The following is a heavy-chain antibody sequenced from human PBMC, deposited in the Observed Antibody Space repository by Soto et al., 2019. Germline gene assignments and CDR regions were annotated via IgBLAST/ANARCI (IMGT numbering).Heavy chain of an antibody. D-gene: IGHD1-1*01. CDR2: TYYRSKWYN. Sequence: SQTLSLTCAISGDSVSSNSAAWTWIRPSPSRGLEWLGRTYYRSKWYNDYAVSVKSRITNNPDTSKNQFSLQLNSVTPEDTAVYYCARGTTGTYYYYYGMDVWGQGTTVTVSS. CDR3: ARGTTGTYYYYYGMDV. V-gene: IGHV6-1*01. CDR1: GDSVSSNSAA. J-gene: IGHJ6*02.